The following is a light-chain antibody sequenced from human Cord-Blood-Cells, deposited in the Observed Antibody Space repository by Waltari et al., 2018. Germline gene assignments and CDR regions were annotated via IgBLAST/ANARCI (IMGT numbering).Light chain of an antibody. Sequence: DIQMTQSPSTLSASVGDRVTITCRASQSISSWLAWYQQKPGKAPKLLIYKASSSESGVPSRFSGSGSGTEFTLTISSMQPDDFATYYCQQYNSYSGLTFGGGTKVEIK. CDR2: KAS. J-gene: IGKJ4*01. CDR1: QSISSW. V-gene: IGKV1-5*03. CDR3: QQYNSYSGLT.